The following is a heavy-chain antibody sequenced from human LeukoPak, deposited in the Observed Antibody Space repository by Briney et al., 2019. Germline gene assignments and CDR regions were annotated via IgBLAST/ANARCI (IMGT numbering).Heavy chain of an antibody. CDR3: AREAITESGYKGYFQH. CDR2: ISSSSSTI. Sequence: GGSLRLSCAASRFTSSSYSMNWVRQAPGKGLEWVSYISSSSSTIYYADSVKGRFTISRDNAKNSLYLQMNSLRDEDTAVYYCAREAITESGYKGYFQHWGQGTLVTVSS. V-gene: IGHV3-48*02. CDR1: RFTSSSYS. J-gene: IGHJ1*01. D-gene: IGHD1-14*01.